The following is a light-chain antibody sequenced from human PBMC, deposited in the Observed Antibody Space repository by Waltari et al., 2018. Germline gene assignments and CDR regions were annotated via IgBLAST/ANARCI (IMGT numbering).Light chain of an antibody. CDR2: GAS. Sequence: EIVMTQSPVTLSVSPGERATLSCRASQSVSSSVAWYQQKPGQAPRRLIYGASTRATGIPARFSGSGSGTEFTLTISSLQSEDLAIYYCQQYDNWPPITFGQGTRLEIK. CDR3: QQYDNWPPIT. J-gene: IGKJ5*01. CDR1: QSVSSS. V-gene: IGKV3-15*01.